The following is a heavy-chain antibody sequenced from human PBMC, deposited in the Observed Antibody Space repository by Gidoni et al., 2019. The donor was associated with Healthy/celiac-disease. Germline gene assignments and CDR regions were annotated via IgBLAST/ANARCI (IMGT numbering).Heavy chain of an antibody. V-gene: IGHV4-39*01. CDR2: IYYSGST. D-gene: IGHD3-3*01. CDR1: GGSISSSSYY. CDR3: ARQLRFLEWFVYYFDY. Sequence: QLQLQESGPGLVKPSATLSLTCTVSGGSISSSSYYWGWIRQPPGKGLEWIGSIYYSGSTYYNPSLKSRVTISVDTSKNQFSLKLSSVTAADTAVYYCARQLRFLEWFVYYFDYWGQGTLVTVSS. J-gene: IGHJ4*02.